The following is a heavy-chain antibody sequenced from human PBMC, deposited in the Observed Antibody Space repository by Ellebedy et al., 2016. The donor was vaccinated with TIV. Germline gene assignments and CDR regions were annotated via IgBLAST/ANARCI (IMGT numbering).Heavy chain of an antibody. CDR2: IIPIFGTA. CDR3: IREVGY. J-gene: IGHJ4*02. D-gene: IGHD1-26*01. V-gene: IGHV1-69*13. CDR1: GGTFSNYG. Sequence: SVKVSXXASGGTFSNYGISWVRQAPGQGLEWMGGIIPIFGTANYARKFQGRVTITADESTSIAYMELSSLRSEDTAVYYCIREVGYWGQGTLVTVSS.